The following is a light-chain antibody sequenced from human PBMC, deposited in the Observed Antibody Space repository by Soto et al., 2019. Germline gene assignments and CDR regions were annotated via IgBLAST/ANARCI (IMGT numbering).Light chain of an antibody. V-gene: IGLV1-44*01. CDR2: NNN. CDR3: AAWDGSLKGVV. J-gene: IGLJ2*01. CDR1: SSNIGSNT. Sequence: QSVLTQPPSASGTPGQRVTLSCSGSSSNIGSNTVNWYQQFPGTAPKLLMYNNNQRPSGVPDRCSCSKTGTSASLAISGLQSEDEADYYCAAWDGSLKGVVFGGGTKLTVL.